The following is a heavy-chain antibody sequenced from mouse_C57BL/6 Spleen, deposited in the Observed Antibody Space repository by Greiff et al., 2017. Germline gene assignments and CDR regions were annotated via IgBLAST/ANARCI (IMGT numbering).Heavy chain of an antibody. CDR1: GYTFTSYW. V-gene: IGHV1-72*01. J-gene: IGHJ2*01. D-gene: IGHD4-1*02. CDR2: IDPNSGGT. Sequence: QVQLQQPGAELVKPGASVKLSCKASGYTFTSYWLHWVKQRPGRGLEWIGRIDPNSGGTKYNEKFKSKATLTVAKPSRTAYMQLSSLTSADSAVYYCARETTGPNYFDYWGQGTTLTVSS. CDR3: ARETTGPNYFDY.